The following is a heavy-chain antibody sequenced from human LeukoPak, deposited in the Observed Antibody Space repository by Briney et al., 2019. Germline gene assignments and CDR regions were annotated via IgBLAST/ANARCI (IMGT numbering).Heavy chain of an antibody. D-gene: IGHD3-22*01. CDR1: RYTFTGYY. J-gene: IGHJ4*02. V-gene: IGHV1-2*06. CDR3: ARDSVYYYDSSGYYYVYDY. Sequence: ASVKVSCKASRYTFTGYYMHWVRQAPGQGLEWMGRINPNSGGTNYAQKFQGRVTMTRDTSISTAYMEVSRLRSDDTAVYYCARDSVYYYDSSGYYYVYDYWGQGTLVTVSS. CDR2: INPNSGGT.